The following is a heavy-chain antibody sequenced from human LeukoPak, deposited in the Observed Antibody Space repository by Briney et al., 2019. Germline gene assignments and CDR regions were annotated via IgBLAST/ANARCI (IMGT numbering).Heavy chain of an antibody. Sequence: SETLSLTCAVYGGSFTGYYWSWIRQPPGKGLEWIGEIDHSGSTNYNPSLKSRVTISVDTSKNQFSLKLSSVTAADTAVYYCARGAARRDGYKWGQGTLVTVSS. D-gene: IGHD5-24*01. CDR3: ARGAARRDGYK. CDR2: IDHSGST. CDR1: GGSFTGYY. V-gene: IGHV4-34*01. J-gene: IGHJ4*02.